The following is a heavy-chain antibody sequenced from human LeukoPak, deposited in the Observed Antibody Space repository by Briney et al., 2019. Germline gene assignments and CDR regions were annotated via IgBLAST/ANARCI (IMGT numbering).Heavy chain of an antibody. CDR1: GYSITSGYY. J-gene: IGHJ4*02. Sequence: PSETLSLTCGVSGYSITSGYYWGWIRQPPGKGLEWIGYIYYSGSTNYNPSLKSRVTISVDTSKNQFSLKLSSVTAADTAVYYCARDSPSGSYDYWGQGTLVTVSS. D-gene: IGHD1-26*01. CDR2: IYYSGST. V-gene: IGHV4-61*01. CDR3: ARDSPSGSYDY.